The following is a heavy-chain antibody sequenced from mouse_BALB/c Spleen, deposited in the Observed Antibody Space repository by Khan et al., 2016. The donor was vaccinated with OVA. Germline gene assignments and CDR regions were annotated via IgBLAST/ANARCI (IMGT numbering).Heavy chain of an antibody. J-gene: IGHJ3*01. CDR1: GYSITSGYF. Sequence: EVKLLESGPGLVKPSQSLSLTCSVTGYSITSGYFWNWIRQFPGNKLEWMGYIRYDGDSNYNPSLKNRISITRDTSKNQLFLKLNSVTPEDTATFYCARGGSSGPAWFAYWGQGTLVTVSP. V-gene: IGHV3-6*01. CDR2: IRYDGDS. D-gene: IGHD3-1*01. CDR3: ARGGSSGPAWFAY.